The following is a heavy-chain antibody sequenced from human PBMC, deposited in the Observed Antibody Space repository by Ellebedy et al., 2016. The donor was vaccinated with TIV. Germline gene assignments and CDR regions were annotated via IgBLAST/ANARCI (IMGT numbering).Heavy chain of an antibody. CDR3: ARDMVREHYGMDV. J-gene: IGHJ6*02. V-gene: IGHV4-59*01. Sequence: GSLRLSCTVSGGSISSYYWSWIRQPPGKGLEWIGYIYYSGSTNYNPSLKSRVTISVDTSKNQFSLKLSSVTAADTAVYYCARDMVREHYGMDVWGQGTTVTVSS. D-gene: IGHD3-10*01. CDR1: GGSISSYY. CDR2: IYYSGST.